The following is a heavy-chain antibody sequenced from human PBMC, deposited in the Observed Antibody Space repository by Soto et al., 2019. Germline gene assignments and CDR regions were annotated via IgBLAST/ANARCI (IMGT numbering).Heavy chain of an antibody. CDR3: ARTRGVVTAILDAFDI. Sequence: RASMKVSCKASGYTFTSYGISWVRQAPGQGLEWMGWISAYNGNTNYAQKLQGRVTMTTDTSTSTAYMELRSLRSDDTAVYYCARTRGVVTAILDAFDIWGQGTMVTVSS. J-gene: IGHJ3*02. CDR2: ISAYNGNT. D-gene: IGHD2-21*02. V-gene: IGHV1-18*04. CDR1: GYTFTSYG.